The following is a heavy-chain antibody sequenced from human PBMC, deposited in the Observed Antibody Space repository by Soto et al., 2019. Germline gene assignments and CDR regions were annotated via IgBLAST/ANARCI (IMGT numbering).Heavy chain of an antibody. CDR3: ASLLAYCGGDCPGDAFDI. J-gene: IGHJ3*02. CDR1: GGSISSSSYY. CDR2: IYYSGST. V-gene: IGHV4-39*07. D-gene: IGHD2-21*02. Sequence: SETLSLTCPFSGGSISSSSYYWGWIRQPPGKGLEWIGSIYYSGSTYYNPSLKSRVTISVDTSKNQFSLKLSSVTAADTAVYYCASLLAYCGGDCPGDAFDIWGQGTMVTVSS.